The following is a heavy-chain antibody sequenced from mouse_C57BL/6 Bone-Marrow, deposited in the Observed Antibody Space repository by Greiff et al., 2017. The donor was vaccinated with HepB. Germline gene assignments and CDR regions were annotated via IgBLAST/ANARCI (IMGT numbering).Heavy chain of an antibody. Sequence: EVQRVESGGGLVKPGGSLKLSCAASGFTFSSYTMSWVRQTPEKRLEWVATISGGGGNTYYPDSVKGRFTISRDNAKNTLYLQMSSLRSEDTALYYCASPIYYSYDDLYYYAMDYWGQGTSVTVSS. CDR1: GFTFSSYT. J-gene: IGHJ4*01. CDR2: ISGGGGNT. D-gene: IGHD2-12*01. CDR3: ASPIYYSYDDLYYYAMDY. V-gene: IGHV5-9*01.